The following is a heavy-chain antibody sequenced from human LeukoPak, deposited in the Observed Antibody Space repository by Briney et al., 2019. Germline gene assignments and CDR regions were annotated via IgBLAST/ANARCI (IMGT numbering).Heavy chain of an antibody. CDR2: IWYDGSNK. CDR1: GFTFRSYG. J-gene: IGHJ4*02. D-gene: IGHD3-10*01. Sequence: GGSLRLSCAASGFTFRSYGMHWVRQAPGKGLEWVAVIWYDGSNKYYADSVKGRFTISRDNSKNTLYLQMNSLRAEDTAVYYCARDGYGSGSFPSFDYWGQGTLVTVSS. V-gene: IGHV3-33*01. CDR3: ARDGYGSGSFPSFDY.